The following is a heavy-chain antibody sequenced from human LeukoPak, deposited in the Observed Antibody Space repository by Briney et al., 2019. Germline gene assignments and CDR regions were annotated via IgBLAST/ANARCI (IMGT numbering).Heavy chain of an antibody. Sequence: GGSLRLSCAASGFTFSSYAMHWVRQAPGKGLEWVAFIRYDGSNKYYADSVKGRFTISRDNSKNTLYLQMNSLRAEDTAVYYCAKDGDYDFWSGYSGVGTYYFDYWGQGTLVTVSS. CDR3: AKDGDYDFWSGYSGVGTYYFDY. CDR1: GFTFSSYA. V-gene: IGHV3-30*02. CDR2: IRYDGSNK. D-gene: IGHD3-3*01. J-gene: IGHJ4*02.